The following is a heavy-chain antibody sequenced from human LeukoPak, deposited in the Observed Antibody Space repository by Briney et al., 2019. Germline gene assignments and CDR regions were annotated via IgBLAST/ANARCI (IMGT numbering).Heavy chain of an antibody. Sequence: SETLSLTCTVSGGSISSSSYYWGWIRQPPGKGLEWIGSIYYSGSTYYNPSLKSRVTISVDTSKNRFSLKLSSVTAADTAVYYCARRMEWLLFGSGFDYWGQGTLVTVSS. CDR1: GGSISSSSYY. J-gene: IGHJ4*02. V-gene: IGHV4-39*01. CDR3: ARRMEWLLFGSGFDY. D-gene: IGHD3-3*01. CDR2: IYYSGST.